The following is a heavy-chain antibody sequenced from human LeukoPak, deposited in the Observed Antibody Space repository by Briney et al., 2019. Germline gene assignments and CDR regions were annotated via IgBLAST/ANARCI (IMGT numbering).Heavy chain of an antibody. J-gene: IGHJ4*02. D-gene: IGHD1-26*01. CDR1: GLTFSSYY. V-gene: IGHV3-21*01. CDR3: ASQRALASDY. CDR2: ISSSSSYI. Sequence: GGSLRLSCAASGLTFSSYYMNWVRQAPGKGLEWVSSISSSSSYIYYADSVKGRFTISRDNAKNSVYLQMNSLRAEDTAVYYCASQRALASDYWGQGTLVTVSS.